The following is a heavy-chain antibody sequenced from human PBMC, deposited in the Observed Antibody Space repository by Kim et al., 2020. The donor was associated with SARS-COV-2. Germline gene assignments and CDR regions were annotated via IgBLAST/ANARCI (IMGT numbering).Heavy chain of an antibody. CDR3: AREVYKSSGWYKGFDY. J-gene: IGHJ4*02. D-gene: IGHD6-19*01. Sequence: ASVKVSCKASGYTFTSYDINWVRQATGRGLEWMGWMNPNSGNTGYAQKFQGRVTMTRNTSISTAYMELSSLRSEDTAVYYCAREVYKSSGWYKGFDYWGQGTLVTVSS. CDR1: GYTFTSYD. CDR2: MNPNSGNT. V-gene: IGHV1-8*01.